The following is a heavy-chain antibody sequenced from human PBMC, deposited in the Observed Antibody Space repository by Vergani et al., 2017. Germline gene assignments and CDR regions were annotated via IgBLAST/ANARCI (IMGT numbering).Heavy chain of an antibody. J-gene: IGHJ5*02. D-gene: IGHD6-19*01. CDR3: ARDVAVAGAFNWFDP. CDR1: GYTFTGYY. V-gene: IGHV1-2*02. CDR2: INPNSGGT. Sequence: QVQLVQSGAEVKKPGASVKASCKASGYTFTGYYMHWVRQAPGQGLEWMGWINPNSGGTNYAQKFQGRVTMTRDTSISTAYMELSRLRSDDTAVYYCARDVAVAGAFNWFDPWGQGTLVTVSS.